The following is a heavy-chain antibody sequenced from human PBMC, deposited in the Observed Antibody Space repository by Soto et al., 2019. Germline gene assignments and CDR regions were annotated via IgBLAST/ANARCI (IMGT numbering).Heavy chain of an antibody. CDR3: ARSSGYYYLDY. CDR1: GYTFTNYA. V-gene: IGHV1-3*01. CDR2: INAGNGNT. D-gene: IGHD3-22*01. Sequence: ASVKVSCKAAGYTFTNYAMHWGRQAPGQRLEWMGWINAGNGNTKYSQQFQGRVTITRDTSASTAYMELSSLRSEDTAVYYCARSSGYYYLDYWGQGTLVTVSS. J-gene: IGHJ4*02.